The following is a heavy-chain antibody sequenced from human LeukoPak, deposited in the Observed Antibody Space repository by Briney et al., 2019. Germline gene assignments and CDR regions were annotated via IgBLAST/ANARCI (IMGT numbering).Heavy chain of an antibody. V-gene: IGHV1-2*02. D-gene: IGHD3-10*01. Sequence: ASVKVSCKASGYSFTGHYMHWVRQAPGQGLEWMGWINPKSGGTNYAQKFQGRVTMTRDTSISTAYMDMSSLRSDDTAAYYCARNLWFGGSSDAFDMWGQGTMVTVSS. CDR1: GYSFTGHY. CDR2: INPKSGGT. CDR3: ARNLWFGGSSDAFDM. J-gene: IGHJ3*02.